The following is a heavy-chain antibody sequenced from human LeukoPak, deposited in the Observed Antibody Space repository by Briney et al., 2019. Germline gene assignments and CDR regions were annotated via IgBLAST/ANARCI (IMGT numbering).Heavy chain of an antibody. CDR1: GGTFSSYA. J-gene: IGHJ4*02. CDR3: ATAGTGRGPSDY. Sequence: GSSVKVSCKASGGTFSSYAISWARQAPGQGLEWMGGIILIFGTANYAQKFQGRVTITADKSTSTAYMELSSLRSEDTAVYYCATAGTGRGPSDYWGQGTLVTVSS. V-gene: IGHV1-69*06. CDR2: IILIFGTA. D-gene: IGHD1-1*01.